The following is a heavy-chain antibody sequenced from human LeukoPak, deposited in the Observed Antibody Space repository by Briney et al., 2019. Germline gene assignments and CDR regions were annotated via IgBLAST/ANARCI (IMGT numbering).Heavy chain of an antibody. D-gene: IGHD3-10*01. J-gene: IGHJ5*02. V-gene: IGHV1-8*02. Sequence: GASVKVSCKASGGTFSSYAISWVRQAPGQGLEWMGWMNPNSGNTGYAQKFQGRVTMTRNTSISTAYMELSSLRSEDTAVYYRARGVSYYGSGSSVDPWGQGTLVTVSS. CDR1: GGTFSSYA. CDR2: MNPNSGNT. CDR3: ARGVSYYGSGSSVDP.